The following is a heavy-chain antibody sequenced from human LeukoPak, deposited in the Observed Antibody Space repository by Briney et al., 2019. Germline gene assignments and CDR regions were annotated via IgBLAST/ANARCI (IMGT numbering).Heavy chain of an antibody. CDR1: GYTFTSYD. Sequence: ASVKVSCKASGYTFTSYDINWVRQATGQGLEWMGWMNPNSGGTNYAQKFQGRVTMTRDTSISTAYMELSRLRSDDTAVYYCARPMVGGVIHAFDIWGQGTMVTVSS. D-gene: IGHD3-10*01. J-gene: IGHJ3*02. CDR3: ARPMVGGVIHAFDI. V-gene: IGHV1-2*02. CDR2: MNPNSGGT.